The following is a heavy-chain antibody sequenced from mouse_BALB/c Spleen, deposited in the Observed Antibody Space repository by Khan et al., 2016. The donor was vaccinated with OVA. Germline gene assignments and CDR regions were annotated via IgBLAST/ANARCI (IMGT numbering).Heavy chain of an antibody. CDR1: GYSFNSYY. Sequence: EVQLQQSGPELMKPGASVKISCKASGYSFNSYYMHWVKQSHGKSLEWIGYIDPFNGLTSYNQKFKGKATLTVDKSSSTAYMHLSSLTSEDSAVYYVARSLFAYWGQGTLVTVSA. CDR2: IDPFNGLT. CDR3: ARSLFAY. V-gene: IGHV1-31*01. J-gene: IGHJ3*01.